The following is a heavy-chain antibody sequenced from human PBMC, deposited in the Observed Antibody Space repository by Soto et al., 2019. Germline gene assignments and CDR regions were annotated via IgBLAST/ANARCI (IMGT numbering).Heavy chain of an antibody. Sequence: SETLSLTCSVSGDSTSTYFCSWIRQPAWKGLEWIGRMYITGISDYNPSLKRRVTMSVDTAKNQFSLKPRSVTAADTAVYYCGSGYGPVVVAGAAPTSPYF. CDR1: GDSTSTYF. CDR2: MYITGIS. V-gene: IGHV4-4*07. J-gene: IGHJ4*01. D-gene: IGHD2-2*01. CDR3: GSGYGPVVVAGAAPTSPYF.